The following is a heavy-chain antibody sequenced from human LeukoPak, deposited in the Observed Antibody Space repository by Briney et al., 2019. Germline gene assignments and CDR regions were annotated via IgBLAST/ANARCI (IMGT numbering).Heavy chain of an antibody. Sequence: SQTLSLTCALSGDSVSSNSAAWNWIRQSPSRGLEWLGRTYYRSKWYNDYAVSVKGRITINPDTSKNQFSLQLNSVTPEDTAVYYCARVPTPGYSSGWYGYYFDYWGQGTLVTVSS. CDR3: ARVPTPGYSSGWYGYYFDY. J-gene: IGHJ4*02. D-gene: IGHD6-19*01. CDR1: GDSVSSNSAA. V-gene: IGHV6-1*01. CDR2: TYYRSKWYN.